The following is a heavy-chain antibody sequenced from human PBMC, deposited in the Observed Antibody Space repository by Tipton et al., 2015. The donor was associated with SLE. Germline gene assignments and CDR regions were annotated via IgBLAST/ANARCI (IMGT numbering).Heavy chain of an antibody. Sequence: SLRLSCVASGLTFNSLWMTWVRQAPGKGLEWVANIGPDGRTVYYADSLKGRFTISRDNAQNSVYLQLSSLRADDTALYHCAAAAMGHRGQGTLVTVSS. CDR2: IGPDGRTV. D-gene: IGHD2-2*01. CDR3: AAAAMGH. V-gene: IGHV3-7*01. CDR1: GLTFNSLW. J-gene: IGHJ4*02.